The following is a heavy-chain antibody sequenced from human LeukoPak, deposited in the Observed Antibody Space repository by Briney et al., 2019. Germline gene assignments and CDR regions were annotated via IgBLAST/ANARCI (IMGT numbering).Heavy chain of an antibody. CDR2: IYTSGST. CDR3: ARARVELWFYYFDY. CDR1: GGSISSYY. Sequence: SETLSLTCTVSGGSISSYYWSWIRQPAGKGLEWIGRIYTSGSTNYNPSLKSRVTMSVDTSKNQFSLKLSSVTAADTAVYYCARARVELWFYYFDYWGQGTLVTVSS. J-gene: IGHJ4*02. D-gene: IGHD5-18*01. V-gene: IGHV4-4*07.